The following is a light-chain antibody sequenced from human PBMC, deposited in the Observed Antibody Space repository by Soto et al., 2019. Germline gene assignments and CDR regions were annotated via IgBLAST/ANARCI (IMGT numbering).Light chain of an antibody. V-gene: IGKV3-20*01. Sequence: EIVLTQSPDIVSLSPGERATLSCRASQVVAGTFLAWYQQKPGQAPRLLIYGASSMATGIPDRFSGSGSGTDFSLTISSLEPEDFAVYYCQQYGDSPRTFGQGTKVEIK. CDR3: QQYGDSPRT. CDR2: GAS. J-gene: IGKJ1*01. CDR1: QVVAGTF.